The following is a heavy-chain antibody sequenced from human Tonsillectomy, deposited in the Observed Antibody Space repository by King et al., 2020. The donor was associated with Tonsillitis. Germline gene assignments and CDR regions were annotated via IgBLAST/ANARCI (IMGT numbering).Heavy chain of an antibody. CDR1: GFSFSNYG. CDR3: AKDNHYYASTGYYDFDY. D-gene: IGHD3-22*01. J-gene: IGHJ4*02. V-gene: IGHV3-30*18. CDR2: ILYDGSNK. Sequence: VQLVESGGGVVQPGRSLRLSCAASGFSFSNYGMHWVRQAPGKGLEWVAGILYDGSNKYYADSVRGRFSISRDNSKNTLFLQMNSLRAEDTAVYYCAKDNHYYASTGYYDFDYWGQGTLVTVSS.